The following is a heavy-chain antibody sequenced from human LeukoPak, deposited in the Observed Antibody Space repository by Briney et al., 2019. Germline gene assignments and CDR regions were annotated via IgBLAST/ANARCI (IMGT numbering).Heavy chain of an antibody. J-gene: IGHJ4*02. Sequence: GGSLRLSCAASGFAFSNAWMNWVRQAPGKGLEWVGRITTKAEGGTTDYAAPVKGRFSISRDDSKNTVYLQMNSLKTEDTAVYYCASYGSGSHDYWGQGSLVTVSS. D-gene: IGHD3-10*01. V-gene: IGHV3-15*01. CDR1: GFAFSNAW. CDR3: ASYGSGSHDY. CDR2: ITTKAEGGTT.